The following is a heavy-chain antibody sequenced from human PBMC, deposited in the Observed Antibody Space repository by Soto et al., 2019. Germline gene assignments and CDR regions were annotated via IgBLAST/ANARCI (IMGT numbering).Heavy chain of an antibody. Sequence: GASVKVSCKASGYTFTSYYMHWVRQAPGQGLEWMGIINPSGGSTSYAQKFQGRVTMTRDTSTSTVYMELSSLRSEDTAVYYCARDLSPYSSSFSFPMDVWGQGTTVTV. J-gene: IGHJ6*02. CDR2: INPSGGST. CDR1: GYTFTSYY. D-gene: IGHD6-13*01. V-gene: IGHV1-46*01. CDR3: ARDLSPYSSSFSFPMDV.